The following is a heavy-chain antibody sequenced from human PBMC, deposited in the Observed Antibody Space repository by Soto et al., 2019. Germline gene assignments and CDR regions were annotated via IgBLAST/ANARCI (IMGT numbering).Heavy chain of an antibody. J-gene: IGHJ6*02. Sequence: GGSLRLSCAASGFTFSSYAMHWVRQAPGKGLEWVAVISYDGSNKYYADSVKGRFTISRDNSKNTLYLQMNSLRAEDTAVYYCARDSVIWSGSHYYYYYGMDVWGQGTTVTVSS. V-gene: IGHV3-30*04. CDR3: ARDSVIWSGSHYYYYYGMDV. CDR2: ISYDGSNK. CDR1: GFTFSSYA. D-gene: IGHD3-3*01.